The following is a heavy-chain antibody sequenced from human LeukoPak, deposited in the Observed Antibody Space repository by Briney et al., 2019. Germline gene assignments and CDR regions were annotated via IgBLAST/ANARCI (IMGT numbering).Heavy chain of an antibody. J-gene: IGHJ3*02. Sequence: GASVKVSCKASGYTFTGYYMHWVRQAPGQGLEWMGWINPNSGGTNYAQKFQGRVTMTRDTSISTAYMELSRLRSDDTAVYYCARYCTNGVCYSGTAAFDIWGQGTVVTVSS. CDR3: ARYCTNGVCYSGTAAFDI. CDR1: GYTFTGYY. D-gene: IGHD2-8*01. V-gene: IGHV1-2*02. CDR2: INPNSGGT.